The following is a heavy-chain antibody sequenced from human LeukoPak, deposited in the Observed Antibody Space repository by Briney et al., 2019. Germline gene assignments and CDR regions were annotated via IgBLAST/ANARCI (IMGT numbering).Heavy chain of an antibody. CDR2: ISAYNGNT. Sequence: ASVKVSCKASGYTFTSYGISWVRQAPGQGLEWMGWISAYNGNTNYAQKLQGRVTMTTDTSTSTAYMELRSLRSDDTAVYYCARASVVRGVIMPWFDPWGQGTLVTVSS. J-gene: IGHJ5*02. D-gene: IGHD3-10*01. CDR3: ARASVVRGVIMPWFDP. CDR1: GYTFTSYG. V-gene: IGHV1-18*01.